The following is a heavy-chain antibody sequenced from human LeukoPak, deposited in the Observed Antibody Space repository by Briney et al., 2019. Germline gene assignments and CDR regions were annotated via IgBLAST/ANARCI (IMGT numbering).Heavy chain of an antibody. CDR2: INPNSGGT. Sequence: GASVKVSCKASGYTFIDFYIDWVRQAPGQGLEWMGWINPNSGGTNYAQNFQGRVTMTRDTSISTAHMELSRLRSDDTAVYYCARGRGTNYSDSPKGFDPWGQGTLVTVCS. V-gene: IGHV1-2*02. CDR3: ARGRGTNYSDSPKGFDP. J-gene: IGHJ5*02. D-gene: IGHD1-26*01. CDR1: GYTFIDFY.